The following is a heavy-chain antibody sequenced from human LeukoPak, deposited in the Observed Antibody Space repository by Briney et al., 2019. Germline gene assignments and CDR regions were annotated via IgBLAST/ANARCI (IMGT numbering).Heavy chain of an antibody. J-gene: IGHJ3*02. D-gene: IGHD6-13*01. CDR3: ARDPSASSSSWYSAFDI. Sequence: PSETLSLTCTVSGGPMNNYYWSWIRQPPGKRLEWIGYIYYSGNTNYNPSLRSRVTMSVDTSKNQFSLKVWSVTAADTAVYYCARDPSASSSSWYSAFDIWGQGTMVTVSS. CDR1: GGPMNNYY. V-gene: IGHV4-59*12. CDR2: IYYSGNT.